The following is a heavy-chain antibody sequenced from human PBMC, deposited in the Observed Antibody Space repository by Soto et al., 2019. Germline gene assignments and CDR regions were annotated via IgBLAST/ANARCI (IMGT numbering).Heavy chain of an antibody. CDR2: VNTYNGNP. J-gene: IGHJ5*01. D-gene: IGHD6-6*01. Sequence: QVQLVQSGVEVKKPGASVKVSCKASGYTFTNYAISWVRQAPGRGLEWMGWVNTYNGNPNYAQIFQGRVTMTTDTSTGTAYMELRSLKSDDSAVYYCARDSQYSTEWQRLESWGQGTLVTVSS. V-gene: IGHV1-18*01. CDR3: ARDSQYSTEWQRLES. CDR1: GYTFTNYA.